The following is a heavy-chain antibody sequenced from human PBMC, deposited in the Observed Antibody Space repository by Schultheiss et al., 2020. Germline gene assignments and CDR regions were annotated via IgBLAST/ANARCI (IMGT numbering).Heavy chain of an antibody. CDR3: ARDANGYSYGTFDY. CDR1: GGSISSSSYY. CDR2: IYTSGST. D-gene: IGHD5-18*01. V-gene: IGHV4-61*02. J-gene: IGHJ4*02. Sequence: SETLSLTCTVSGGSISSSSYYWSWIRQPAGKGLEWIGRIYTSGSTHYNPSLKSRVTVSVDPSKNQLSLKLNSVTPEDTAVYYCARDANGYSYGTFDYWGQGTLVTVSS.